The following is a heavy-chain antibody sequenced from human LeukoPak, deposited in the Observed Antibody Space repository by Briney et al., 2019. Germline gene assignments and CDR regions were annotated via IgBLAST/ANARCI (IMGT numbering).Heavy chain of an antibody. V-gene: IGHV3-33*01. CDR3: ARGSLLWFGELAPFDP. J-gene: IGHJ5*02. D-gene: IGHD3-10*01. Sequence: GGSLRLSCAASGFTFSSYGMHWVRQAPGKGLEWVAVIWYDGSNKYYADSVKGRFTISRDNSKNTLYLQMNSLRAEDTAVYYSARGSLLWFGELAPFDPWGQGTLVTVSS. CDR1: GFTFSSYG. CDR2: IWYDGSNK.